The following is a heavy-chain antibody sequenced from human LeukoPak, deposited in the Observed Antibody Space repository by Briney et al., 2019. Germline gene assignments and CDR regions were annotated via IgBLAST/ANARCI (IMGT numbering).Heavy chain of an antibody. CDR1: GGSISSCY. J-gene: IGHJ4*02. V-gene: IGHV4-4*07. Sequence: SETLSLTCTVSGGSISSCYWSWMRQPAGKGLEWIGRIYTSGSTNYNPSLKSRVTMSVDTSKNQFSLKLSSVTAADTAVYYCSRALYSSGWYRGEYYFDYWGQGTLVTVSS. D-gene: IGHD6-19*01. CDR3: SRALYSSGWYRGEYYFDY. CDR2: IYTSGST.